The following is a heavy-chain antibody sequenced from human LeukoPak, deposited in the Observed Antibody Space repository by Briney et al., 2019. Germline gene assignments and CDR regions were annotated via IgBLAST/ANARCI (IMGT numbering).Heavy chain of an antibody. CDR2: IYYSGST. D-gene: IGHD6-6*01. J-gene: IGHJ5*02. V-gene: IGHV4-39*01. CDR1: GGSISSSSYY. CDR3: ARQGSARANWFDP. Sequence: SETLSLTCTVSGGSISSSSYYWGWIRQPPGKGLEWIGSIYYSGSTYYNPPLKSRVTISVDTSKNQFSLRLNSVTAADTAVYFCARQGSARANWFDPWGQGTLVTVSS.